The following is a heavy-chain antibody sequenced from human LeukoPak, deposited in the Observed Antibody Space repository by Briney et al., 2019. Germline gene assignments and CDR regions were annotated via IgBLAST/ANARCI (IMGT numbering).Heavy chain of an antibody. CDR1: GDSVSSNSAA. CDR3: ARAQSNDFALFSGWYRYDY. V-gene: IGHV6-1*01. D-gene: IGHD6-19*01. Sequence: SQTLSLTCAISGDSVSSNSAAWNWIRQSPSRGLEWLGRTYYRSKWYNDYAVSVKSRITINPDTSKNQFSLQLNSVTPEDTAVYYCARAQSNDFALFSGWYRYDYWGQGTLVTVSS. CDR2: TYYRSKWYN. J-gene: IGHJ4*02.